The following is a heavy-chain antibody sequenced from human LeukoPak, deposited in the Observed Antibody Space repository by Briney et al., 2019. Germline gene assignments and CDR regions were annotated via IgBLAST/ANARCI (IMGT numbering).Heavy chain of an antibody. CDR3: ARVPKPYSSSSGAFDY. J-gene: IGHJ4*02. D-gene: IGHD6-6*01. V-gene: IGHV4-34*01. CDR2: INHSGST. Sequence: SETLSLTCAVYGGSFSGYYWSWIRQPPGKGLEWIGEINHSGSTNYNPSLESRVTISVDTSRNQFSLKLSSVTAADTAVYYCARVPKPYSSSSGAFDYWGQGTLVTVSS. CDR1: GGSFSGYY.